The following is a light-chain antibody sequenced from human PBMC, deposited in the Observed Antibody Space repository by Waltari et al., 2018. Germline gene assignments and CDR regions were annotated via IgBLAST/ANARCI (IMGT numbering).Light chain of an antibody. J-gene: IGKJ2*01. CDR1: QSVINQ. CDR2: DAS. Sequence: EIVLTQSPASLSLSPRQRATLSCRASQSVINQLAWYQQKPGQAPRRRIYDASTRAAGIPARFSGSGSGTDFTLIISSLEPEDFAVYYCQQRFSWPRTFGQGTKLEI. V-gene: IGKV3-11*01. CDR3: QQRFSWPRT.